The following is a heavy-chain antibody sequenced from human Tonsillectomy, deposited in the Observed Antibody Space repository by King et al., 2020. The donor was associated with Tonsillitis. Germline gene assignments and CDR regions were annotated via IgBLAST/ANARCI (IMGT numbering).Heavy chain of an antibody. V-gene: IGHV3-7*03. CDR1: GFTFGSYW. CDR3: ARDSLTATRAFDL. CDR2: IKQDGSEA. J-gene: IGHJ2*01. Sequence: VQLVESGGGLVQPGGSLRLSCAASGFTFGSYWMSWVRQAPGKGLEWVANIKQDGSEAYYVDSVTGRLTISRDNAENSLYLQMNSLRAEDTAVYYCARDSLTATRAFDLWGRGTLVTVSS. D-gene: IGHD1-14*01.